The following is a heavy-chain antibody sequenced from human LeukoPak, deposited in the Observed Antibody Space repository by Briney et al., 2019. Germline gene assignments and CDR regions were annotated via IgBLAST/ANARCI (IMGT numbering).Heavy chain of an antibody. D-gene: IGHD5-24*01. CDR2: INHSGST. Sequence: SETLSLICAVYGGSFSGYYWSWSRQPPGKGLEWIGEINHSGSTNYNPSLKSRVTISVDTSKNQFSLKLSSATAADTAVYYCAGGLRWLQYIDYWGQGTLVTVSS. J-gene: IGHJ4*02. V-gene: IGHV4-34*01. CDR1: GGSFSGYY. CDR3: AGGLRWLQYIDY.